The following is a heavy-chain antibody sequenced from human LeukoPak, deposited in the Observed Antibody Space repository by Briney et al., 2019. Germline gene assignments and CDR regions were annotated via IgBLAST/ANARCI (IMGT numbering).Heavy chain of an antibody. CDR2: IYTSGST. Sequence: SETLSLTCTVSGGSISSYYWSWIRQPAGKGLEWIGRIYTSGSTNYNPSLKSRVTMSVDTSKNQFSLKLSSVTAADTAVYYCARDLVIVVVPAAIETNWFGPWGQGTLVTVSS. D-gene: IGHD2-2*03. CDR3: ARDLVIVVVPAAIETNWFGP. J-gene: IGHJ5*02. V-gene: IGHV4-4*07. CDR1: GGSISSYY.